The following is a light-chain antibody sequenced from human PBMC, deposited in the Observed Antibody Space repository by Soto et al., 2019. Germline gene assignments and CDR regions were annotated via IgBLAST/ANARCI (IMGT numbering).Light chain of an antibody. J-gene: IGKJ1*01. CDR3: QQYDSSPRT. CDR2: RTS. CDR1: QSVSSSY. V-gene: IGKV3-20*01. Sequence: EIVLTQSPGTVSLSPGERAALSYRASQSVSSSYLAWYQQKPGQAPRLLIYRTSNRATGIPDRFSGSGSGTDFTLTISRLEPEDFAVYWCQQYDSSPRTFGQGTKVDI.